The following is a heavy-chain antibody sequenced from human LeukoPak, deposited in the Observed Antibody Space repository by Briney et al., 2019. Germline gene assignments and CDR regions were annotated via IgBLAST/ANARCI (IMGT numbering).Heavy chain of an antibody. D-gene: IGHD6-19*01. Sequence: SETLSLTCTVSGGSISSYYWSWIRQPPGKGLEWIGYIYYSGSTNYNPSLKSRATISVDTSKNQFSLKLSSVTAADTAVYYCARHRGSGVLYYFDYWGQGTLVTVSS. CDR3: ARHRGSGVLYYFDY. V-gene: IGHV4-59*08. J-gene: IGHJ4*02. CDR2: IYYSGST. CDR1: GGSISSYY.